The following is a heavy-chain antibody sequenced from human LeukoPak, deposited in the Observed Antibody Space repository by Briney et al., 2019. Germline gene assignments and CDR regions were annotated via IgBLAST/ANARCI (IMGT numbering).Heavy chain of an antibody. D-gene: IGHD4-11*01. CDR2: ITSRGTHI. Sequence: KPGGSLRLSCAASGFAFNSYTIKWVRQAPGKGLEWVSAITSRGTHIYNADSVKGRFTISRDNAENSAYLQMSSLRAEDTAVYYCARVAQGATTENYYYYYMDVWGKGTTVTVSS. V-gene: IGHV3-21*01. J-gene: IGHJ6*03. CDR3: ARVAQGATTENYYYYYMDV. CDR1: GFAFNSYT.